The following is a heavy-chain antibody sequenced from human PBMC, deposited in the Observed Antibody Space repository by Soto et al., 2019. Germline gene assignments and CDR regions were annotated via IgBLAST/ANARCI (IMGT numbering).Heavy chain of an antibody. J-gene: IGHJ4*02. CDR3: ARSPSLGRKGFDY. V-gene: IGHV1-69*13. CDR1: GGTFSSYA. Sequence: SSVKVSCKASGGTFSSYAISWVRQAPGQGLEWMGGIIPIFGTANYAQKFQGRVTIIADESTSTAYMELSSLRSEDTAVYYCARSPSLGRKGFDYWGQGTLVTVSS. CDR2: IIPIFGTA. D-gene: IGHD7-27*01.